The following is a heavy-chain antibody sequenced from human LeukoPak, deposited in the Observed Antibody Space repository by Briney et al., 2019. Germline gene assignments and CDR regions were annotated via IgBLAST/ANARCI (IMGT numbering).Heavy chain of an antibody. CDR1: GASISNYY. CDR3: ARLGSYHDF. J-gene: IGHJ4*02. V-gene: IGHV4-4*09. Sequence: SETLSLTCTVSGASISNYYWSWIRQTPEKGLEWMGHIHSSGGSSYYPSLKSRLTLSIDTSRNQLSLKLPSVTAADTAVCFCARLGSYHDFWGQGALVTVSS. CDR2: IHSSGGS. D-gene: IGHD1-26*01.